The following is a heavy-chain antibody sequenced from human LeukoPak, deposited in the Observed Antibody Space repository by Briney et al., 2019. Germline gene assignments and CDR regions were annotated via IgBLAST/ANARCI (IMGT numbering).Heavy chain of an antibody. J-gene: IGHJ4*02. D-gene: IGHD5-24*01. CDR1: GLTFNSYA. CDR2: VSASGGTT. V-gene: IGHV3-23*01. CDR3: ARDGYKSFDY. Sequence: PGGSLRLSCAASGLTFNSYAMSWVRQAPGKGLEWVSAVSASGGTTYYADSVKGRFTISRDNSENTVYLQMDSLRAEDTAVYYCARDGYKSFDYWGQGTLVTVSS.